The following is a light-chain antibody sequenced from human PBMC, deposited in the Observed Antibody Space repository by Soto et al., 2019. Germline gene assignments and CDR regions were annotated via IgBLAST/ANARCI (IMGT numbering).Light chain of an antibody. J-gene: IGKJ1*01. CDR3: HQHNSYPLT. CDR1: QSISSW. V-gene: IGKV1-5*03. Sequence: DIQMTQSPSTLSASVGDRVTITCRASQSISSWWAWYQQKPGKAPKLLSYKACSFENGVPSRFCGSGPGTEFTLPISSLQPDDFATYYCHQHNSYPLTFGQGTKVEIK. CDR2: KAC.